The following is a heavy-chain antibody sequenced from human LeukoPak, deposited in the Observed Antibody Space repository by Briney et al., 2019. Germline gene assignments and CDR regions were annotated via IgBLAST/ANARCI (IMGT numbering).Heavy chain of an antibody. D-gene: IGHD3-22*01. CDR2: IYYSGST. V-gene: IGHV4-39*01. CDR3: ASLYKRITMIVVVITDDAFDI. CDR1: GGSISSSSYY. Sequence: SETLSLTCTVSGGSISSSSYYWGWIRQPPGKGLEWIGSIYYSGSTYYNPSLKSRVTISVDTSKNQFSLKLSSVTAADTAVYYCASLYKRITMIVVVITDDAFDIWGQGTMVTVSS. J-gene: IGHJ3*02.